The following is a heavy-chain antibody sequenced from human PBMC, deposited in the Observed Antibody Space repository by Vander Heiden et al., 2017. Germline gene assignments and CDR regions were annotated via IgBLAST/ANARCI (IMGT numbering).Heavy chain of an antibody. D-gene: IGHD6-25*01. CDR2: IYSGGST. Sequence: EVQLVESGGGLIQPGGSLRLSCAASGFTVSSNYMSWVRQAPGKGLEWVSVIYSGGSTYYADSVKGRFTISRDNSKNTLYLQMNSLRAEDTAVYYCARGLVRGYDYYYYGMDVWGQGTTVTVSS. J-gene: IGHJ6*02. CDR1: GFTVSSNY. CDR3: ARGLVRGYDYYYYGMDV. V-gene: IGHV3-53*01.